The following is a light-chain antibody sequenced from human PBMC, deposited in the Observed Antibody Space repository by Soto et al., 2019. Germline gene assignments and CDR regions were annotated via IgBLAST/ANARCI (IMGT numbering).Light chain of an antibody. CDR2: DAS. CDR3: QQYNNWPLT. V-gene: IGKV3-15*01. J-gene: IGKJ4*01. CDR1: QSVTSSY. Sequence: IVFTHSPGTLPFSPGPRSTLSFSSTQSVTSSYLAWYQQKPGQAPRLLIYDASNRATGFPARFSGSGSETEFTLTISSLQSEDFAVYYCQQYNNWPLTFGGGTKVDI.